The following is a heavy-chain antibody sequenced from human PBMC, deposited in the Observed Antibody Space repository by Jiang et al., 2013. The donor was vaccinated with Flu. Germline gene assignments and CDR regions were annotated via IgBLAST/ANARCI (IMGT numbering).Heavy chain of an antibody. J-gene: IGHJ5*02. Sequence: PGLVKPSETLSLTCTVSGGSISSSDYYWGWIRQPPGKGLEWIGSIYSSGSTNYNPSLKSRVTLSVDTSKNQLSLRLSSVTAADTAVYYCARHGQPLYWFDPWGQGTLVTVSS. D-gene: IGHD3-16*02. CDR3: ARHGQPLYWFDP. V-gene: IGHV4-39*01. CDR1: GGSISSSDYY. CDR2: IYSSGST.